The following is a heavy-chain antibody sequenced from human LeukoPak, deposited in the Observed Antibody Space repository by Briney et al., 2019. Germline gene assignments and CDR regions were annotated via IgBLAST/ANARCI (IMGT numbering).Heavy chain of an antibody. V-gene: IGHV1-69*04. CDR2: IIPILGIA. CDR3: ARVATYYDILTGYHDPYYFDY. CDR1: GGTFSSYA. Sequence: GSSVTVSCKASGGTFSSYAISWVRQAPGQGLEWMGRIIPILGIANYAQKFQGRVTITADKSTSTAYMELSSLRSEDTSVYYCARVATYYDILTGYHDPYYFDYWGQGTLVTVSS. D-gene: IGHD3-9*01. J-gene: IGHJ4*02.